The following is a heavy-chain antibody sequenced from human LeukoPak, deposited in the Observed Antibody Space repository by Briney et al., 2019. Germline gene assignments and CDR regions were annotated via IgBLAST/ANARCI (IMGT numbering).Heavy chain of an antibody. CDR1: GFTFNNYA. J-gene: IGHJ4*02. Sequence: GGSLRLSCAASGFTFNNYAMSWVRQAPGKGLEWVSSISGSGGNTYYADSVEGRFTISRDNSKNTLYLQMNSLRAADTAVYYCAKDRRITMAGTVDYFDYWGQGTLVTVSS. V-gene: IGHV3-23*01. D-gene: IGHD6-19*01. CDR2: ISGSGGNT. CDR3: AKDRRITMAGTVDYFDY.